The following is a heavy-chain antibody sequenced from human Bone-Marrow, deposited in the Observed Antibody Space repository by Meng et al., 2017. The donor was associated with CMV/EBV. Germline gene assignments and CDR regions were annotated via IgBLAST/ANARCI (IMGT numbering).Heavy chain of an antibody. Sequence: QVQLVTPGLWGTNPAPSLKVSCKASGSTFTSYDINSVRQAAGQGLEWMGWMNPNSGNTDYAQKFQGRVTMTRNISKSTAYMDLSSLRSEDTAVYYCATGVADFEYWGQGTLVTVSS. CDR2: MNPNSGNT. CDR3: ATGVADFEY. D-gene: IGHD6-19*01. CDR1: GSTFTSYD. J-gene: IGHJ4*02. V-gene: IGHV1-8*01.